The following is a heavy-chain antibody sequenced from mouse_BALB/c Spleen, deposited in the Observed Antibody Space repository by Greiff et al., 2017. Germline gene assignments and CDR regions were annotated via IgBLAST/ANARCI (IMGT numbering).Heavy chain of an antibody. D-gene: IGHD2-1*01. V-gene: IGHV1-80*01. CDR1: GYAFSSYW. J-gene: IGHJ4*01. CDR3: ARGDGNYGYAMDY. Sequence: QVHVKQSGAELVRPGSSVKISCKASGYAFSSYWMNWVKQRPGQGLEWIGQIYPGDGDTNYNGKFKGKATLTADKSSSTAYMQLSSLTSEDSAVYFCARGDGNYGYAMDYWGQGTSVTVSS. CDR2: IYPGDGDT.